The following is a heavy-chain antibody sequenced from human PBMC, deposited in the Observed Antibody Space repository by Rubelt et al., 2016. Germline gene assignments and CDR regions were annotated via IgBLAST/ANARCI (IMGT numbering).Heavy chain of an antibody. CDR2: IIPIFGTA. Sequence: QVQLVQSGAEVKKPGSSVKVSCKASGGTFSSYAISWVRQAPGQGLEWMGGIIPIFGTANYAQKFQGRVTITADESTSTAYMELSSLGSEGQCVYYCASAVGLDDSSGPFDGRDDYWGQGTLVTVSS. CDR3: ASAVGLDDSSGPFDGRDDY. V-gene: IGHV1-69*01. J-gene: IGHJ4*02. D-gene: IGHD6-19*01. CDR1: GGTFSSYA.